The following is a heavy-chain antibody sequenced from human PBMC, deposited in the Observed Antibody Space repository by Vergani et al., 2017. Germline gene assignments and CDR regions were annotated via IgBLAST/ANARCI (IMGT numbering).Heavy chain of an antibody. D-gene: IGHD3-10*01. CDR1: GGSISSGSYY. CDR3: GRVADFYGLGSRLLDL. CDR2: MYHSGST. V-gene: IGHV4-61*01. Sequence: QVQLQESGPGLVKPSQTLSLTCTVSGGSISSGSYYWSWIRQPPGKELEWIGYMYHSGSTNYNPSLETRVTISGDTSKNQFSLKLNSVTAADTAVYYCGRVADFYGLGSRLLDLWGQGTLVTVSS. J-gene: IGHJ5*02.